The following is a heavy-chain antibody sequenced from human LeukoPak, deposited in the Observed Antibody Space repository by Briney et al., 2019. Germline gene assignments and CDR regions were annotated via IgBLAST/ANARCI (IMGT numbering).Heavy chain of an antibody. Sequence: GGSLRLSCATSGFTFSSYWMTWVRQAPGTGLEWVANIKEDASRQNYVDSVKGRFTISRDNAKSSLYLQMNSLRVEDTAVYYCARDGYASGSHDYWGQGTLVTVSS. D-gene: IGHD3-10*01. CDR2: IKEDASRQ. J-gene: IGHJ4*02. CDR3: ARDGYASGSHDY. V-gene: IGHV3-7*04. CDR1: GFTFSSYW.